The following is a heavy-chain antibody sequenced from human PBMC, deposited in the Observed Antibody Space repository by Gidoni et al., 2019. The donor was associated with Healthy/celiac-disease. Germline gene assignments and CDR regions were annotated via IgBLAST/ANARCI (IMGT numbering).Heavy chain of an antibody. V-gene: IGHV3-15*01. D-gene: IGHD3-10*01. CDR2: IKSKTDGWTT. Sequence: EVQLVESGGGLVKPGGSLRLSCAASGFTFSNAWMSWVRQAPGKGLEWVGRIKSKTDGWTTDYAAPVKGRFTISRDDSKNTLYLQMNSLKTEDTAVYYCTTIGNPFGDYWGQGTLVTVSS. J-gene: IGHJ4*02. CDR3: TTIGNPFGDY. CDR1: GFTFSNAW.